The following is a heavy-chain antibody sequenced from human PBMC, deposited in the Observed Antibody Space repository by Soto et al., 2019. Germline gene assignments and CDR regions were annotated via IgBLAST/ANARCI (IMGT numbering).Heavy chain of an antibody. V-gene: IGHV4-38-2*02. Sequence: SETLSLTCAVSGYSISSGYYWGWIRQPPGKGLGWIGSIYHSGSTYYNPSLKSRVTISVDTSKNQFSLKLSSVTAADTAVYYCARDSAVVVDATYYYYGMDVWGQGTTVTVSS. CDR2: IYHSGST. J-gene: IGHJ6*02. CDR1: GYSISSGYY. CDR3: ARDSAVVVDATYYYYGMDV. D-gene: IGHD2-15*01.